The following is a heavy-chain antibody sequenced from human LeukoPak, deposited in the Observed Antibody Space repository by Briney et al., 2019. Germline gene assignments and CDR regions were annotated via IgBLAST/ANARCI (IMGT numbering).Heavy chain of an antibody. Sequence: ASVKVSCKASGYPFNSYAITLVRQAPGEGLELIGWINPYNDKTYYAQKVQGRVTMTIDKSTSTAYMELRSLRSDETAVYYCARREQSYGSLVDYWGQGTLVTVSS. CDR3: ARREQSYGSLVDY. D-gene: IGHD3-10*01. J-gene: IGHJ4*02. CDR2: INPYNDKT. CDR1: GYPFNSYA. V-gene: IGHV1-18*01.